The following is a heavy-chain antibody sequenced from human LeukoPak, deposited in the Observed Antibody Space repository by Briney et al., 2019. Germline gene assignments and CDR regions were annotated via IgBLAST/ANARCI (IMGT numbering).Heavy chain of an antibody. V-gene: IGHV1-69*05. D-gene: IGHD3-10*01. CDR2: IIPIFGTA. CDR1: GGTFSSYA. Sequence: ASVKVSCKASGGTFSSYAISWVRQAPGQGLEWMGGIIPIFGTANYAQKFQGRVTITTDESTSTAYMELSSLRSDDTAVYYCARFWQYYDSGIYLLYGGQETLVTFPS. CDR3: ARFWQYYDSGIYLLY. J-gene: IGHJ4*02.